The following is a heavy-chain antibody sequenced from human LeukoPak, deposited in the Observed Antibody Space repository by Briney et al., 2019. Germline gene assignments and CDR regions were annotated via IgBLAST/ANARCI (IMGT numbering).Heavy chain of an antibody. J-gene: IGHJ4*02. Sequence: GGSLRLSCAASGFTFSSYAMSWVRQAPGKGLEWVSAISGSGGSTYYADSVKGRFTISRDNSKNTLYLQMNSLRAEDTAVYYCAKGVRFLEWLEYYFDYWGQGTLVTVSS. CDR3: AKGVRFLEWLEYYFDY. V-gene: IGHV3-23*01. D-gene: IGHD3-3*01. CDR1: GFTFSSYA. CDR2: ISGSGGST.